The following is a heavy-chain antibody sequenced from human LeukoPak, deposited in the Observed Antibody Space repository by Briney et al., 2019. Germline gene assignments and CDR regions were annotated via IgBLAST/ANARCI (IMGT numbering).Heavy chain of an antibody. CDR1: GFTFSNFA. Sequence: GGALRLSCAASGFTFSNFAMMWVRQAPGTGLQWVSTITGYGATFYADSVRGRFTIFRDTSMNTLFLQMNSLGAEDTAVYYCAKGAAAGKVDWFDPWGQGTLVTVSS. CDR2: ITGYGAT. J-gene: IGHJ5*02. V-gene: IGHV3-23*01. CDR3: AKGAAAGKVDWFDP. D-gene: IGHD6-13*01.